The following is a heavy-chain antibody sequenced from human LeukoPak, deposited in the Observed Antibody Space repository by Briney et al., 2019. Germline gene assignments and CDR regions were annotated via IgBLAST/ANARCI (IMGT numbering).Heavy chain of an antibody. CDR2: ISGSGGST. CDR3: AKGDSIRGYSYGPIDY. Sequence: GGSLRLSCAASGFTFSSYAMSWVRQAPGKGLEWVSAISGSGGSTYYADSVKGRFTISRDNSKNTLYLQMNSLRAEDTAVYYCAKGDSIRGYSYGPIDYWGQGTLVTVST. V-gene: IGHV3-23*01. D-gene: IGHD5-18*01. CDR1: GFTFSSYA. J-gene: IGHJ4*02.